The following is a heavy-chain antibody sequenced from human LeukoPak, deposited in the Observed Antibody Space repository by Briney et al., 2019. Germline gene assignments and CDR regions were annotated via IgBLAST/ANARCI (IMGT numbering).Heavy chain of an antibody. J-gene: IGHJ6*01. V-gene: IGHV1-2*02. CDR1: GYTFTDYF. D-gene: IGHD5-12*01. Sequence: KVSCKASGYTFTDYFIHWVRQAPGQGLEWIGYIDPNTGDTHFAKSFQGGVTLTRDTSLNTVYMEVNSLTSDDTAVYYCAREKQFSGYDMDAWGQGTTVTVSS. CDR3: AREKQFSGYDMDA. CDR2: IDPNTGDT.